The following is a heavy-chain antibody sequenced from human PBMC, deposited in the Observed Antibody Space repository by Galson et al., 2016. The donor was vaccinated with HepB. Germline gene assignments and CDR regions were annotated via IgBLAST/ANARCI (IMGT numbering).Heavy chain of an antibody. CDR2: RYYSGST. V-gene: IGHV4-39*01. CDR3: ARSGYDYVTPFDS. Sequence: SETLSLTCTVPDGSINSNSYYWGWFRQPPGKGLEWIGSRYYSGSTYHNPSLKSRLTIAVDRSKNQLSLKMNSVTAADTAVYFCARSGYDYVTPFDSWGQGTLVTVSS. D-gene: IGHD5-12*01. J-gene: IGHJ4*02. CDR1: DGSINSNSYY.